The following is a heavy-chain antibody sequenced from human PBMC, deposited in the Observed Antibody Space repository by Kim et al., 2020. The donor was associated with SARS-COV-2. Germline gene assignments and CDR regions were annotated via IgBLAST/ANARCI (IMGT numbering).Heavy chain of an antibody. CDR3: ARDLSGDV. CDR2: GGRR. J-gene: IGHJ6*02. V-gene: IGHV3-53*01. D-gene: IGHD3-16*02. Sequence: GGRRYDADSVKGRVTISRDKSKNTLYLQMNSLRAEDTAVYYCARDLSGDVWGQGTTVTVSS.